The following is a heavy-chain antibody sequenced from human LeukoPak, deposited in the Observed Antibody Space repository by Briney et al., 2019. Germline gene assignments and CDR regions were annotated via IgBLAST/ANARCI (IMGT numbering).Heavy chain of an antibody. V-gene: IGHV4-39*01. CDR1: GGSISSSSYY. CDR3: ARVGSSSVYFDY. CDR2: IYYSGST. D-gene: IGHD6-6*01. Sequence: PSETLSLTCTVSGGSISSSSYYWGWIRQPPGKGLEWIGSIYYSGSTYYNPSLKSRVTISVDTSKNQFSLKLSSVTAADTAVYYCARVGSSSVYFDYWGQGTLVTVSS. J-gene: IGHJ4*02.